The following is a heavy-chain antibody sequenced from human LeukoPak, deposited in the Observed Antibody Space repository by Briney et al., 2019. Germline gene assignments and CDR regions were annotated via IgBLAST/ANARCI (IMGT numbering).Heavy chain of an antibody. CDR2: INPNSGGT. Sequence: ASVKVSCKASGYTFTGYYMHWVRQAPGQGLEWMGWINPNSGGTNYAQKFQGRVTMTRDTSISTAYMELSRLRSDDTAVYYCARDPVWDSSLFDYWGQGTLVTVSS. D-gene: IGHD3-16*01. CDR3: ARDPVWDSSLFDY. V-gene: IGHV1-2*02. CDR1: GYTFTGYY. J-gene: IGHJ4*02.